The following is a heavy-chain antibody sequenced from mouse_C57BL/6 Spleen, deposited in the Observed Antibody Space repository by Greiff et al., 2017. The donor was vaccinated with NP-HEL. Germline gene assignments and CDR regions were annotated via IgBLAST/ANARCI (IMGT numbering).Heavy chain of an antibody. V-gene: IGHV5-6*02. J-gene: IGHJ4*01. CDR2: ISSGGSYT. CDR1: GFTFSSYG. D-gene: IGHD2-3*01. CDR3: ARRGDDALAMDY. Sequence: EVKLVESGGDLVKPGGSLKLSCAASGFTFSSYGMSWVRQTPDKRLEWVATISSGGSYTYYPDSVKGRFTISRDNAKNTLYLQMSSLKSEDTAMYYCARRGDDALAMDYWGQGTSVTVSS.